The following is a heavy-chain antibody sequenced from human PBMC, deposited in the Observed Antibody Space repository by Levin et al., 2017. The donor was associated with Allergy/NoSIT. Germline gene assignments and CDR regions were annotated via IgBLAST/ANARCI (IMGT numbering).Heavy chain of an antibody. Sequence: GGSLRLSCAASGFTFSSYAMHWVRQAPGKGLEWVAVLSSDESIQYYADSVEGRFTVSRDNSKNTLYLQMNSLSVEDTAVYYCARETIYSTAGAFDYWGQGTLVTVSS. J-gene: IGHJ4*02. CDR1: GFTFSSYA. CDR3: ARETIYSTAGAFDY. V-gene: IGHV3-30-3*01. CDR2: LSSDESIQ. D-gene: IGHD6-13*01.